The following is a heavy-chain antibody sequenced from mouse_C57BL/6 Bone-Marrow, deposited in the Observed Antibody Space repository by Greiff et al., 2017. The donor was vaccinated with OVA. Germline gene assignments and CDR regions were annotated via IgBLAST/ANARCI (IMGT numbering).Heavy chain of an antibody. CDR2: IRNKANGYTT. V-gene: IGHV7-3*01. J-gene: IGHJ4*01. CDR3: ARYHGERYAMDY. CDR1: GFTFTDYY. Sequence: EVQVVESGGGLVQPGGSLSLSCAASGFTFTDYYMSWVRQPPGKALAWLGFIRNKANGYTTEYSASVKGRFTISRDNSQSILYLQMNALRAEDSATYYCARYHGERYAMDYWGQGTSVTVSS.